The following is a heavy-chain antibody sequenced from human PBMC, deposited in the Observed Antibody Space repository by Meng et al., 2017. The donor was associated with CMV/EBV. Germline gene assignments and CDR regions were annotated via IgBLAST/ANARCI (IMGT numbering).Heavy chain of an antibody. CDR2: IYYSGST. J-gene: IGHJ4*02. CDR1: GSSINRGDYY. D-gene: IGHD6-13*01. CDR3: ARAQYSSSCDY. V-gene: IGHV4-30-4*08. Sequence: QVPLPESGPGLVKPSQTLSLPCTVSGSSINRGDYYWSWIRQPPGKGLEWIGYIYYSGSTYYNPSLKSRVTISVDTSKNQFSLKLSSVTAADTAVYHCARAQYSSSCDYWGQGTLVTVSS.